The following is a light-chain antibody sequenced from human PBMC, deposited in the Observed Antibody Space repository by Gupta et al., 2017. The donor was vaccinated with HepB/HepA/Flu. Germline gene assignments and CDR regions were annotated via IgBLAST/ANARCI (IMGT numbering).Light chain of an antibody. CDR3: GAEAGSVVV. J-gene: IGLJ2*01. V-gene: IGLV2-11*01. CDR1: SSDVGGYNY. Sequence: QSALTQPRSVSGSPGQSVTISCTGTSSDVGGYNYVSWYQQHPANDLNIMIYDGRKRAAGGPDRCSCSESGTTASLTISGREAEDEDDYDCGAEAGSVVVFGGGTKLTVL. CDR2: DGR.